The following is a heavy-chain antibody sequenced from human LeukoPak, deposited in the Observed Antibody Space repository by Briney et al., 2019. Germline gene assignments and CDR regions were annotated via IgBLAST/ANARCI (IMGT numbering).Heavy chain of an antibody. J-gene: IGHJ5*02. CDR1: GGSFSGYY. D-gene: IGHD2-2*01. Sequence: PSETLSLTCAVYGGSFSGYYWSWIRQPPGKGLEWIGEINRSGSTNYNPSLKSRVTISVDTSKNQFSLKLSSVTAADTAVYYCARKGRLGCSSTSCYFRLQYNWFDPWGQGTLVTVSS. CDR2: INRSGST. CDR3: ARKGRLGCSSTSCYFRLQYNWFDP. V-gene: IGHV4-34*01.